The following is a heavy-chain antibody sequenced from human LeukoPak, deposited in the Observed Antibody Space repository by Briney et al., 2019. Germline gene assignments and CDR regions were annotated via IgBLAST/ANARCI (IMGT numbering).Heavy chain of an antibody. CDR3: ARDRATVTTSDAFDI. CDR1: GFTFSSYW. Sequence: PGGSLRLSCAASGFTFSSYWMHWVRQAPGKGLVWVSRINTDGSSISHADSVKGRFTISRDNAKNTLYLQMHSLRAEDTAVYYCARDRATVTTSDAFDIWGQGTMVTVFS. V-gene: IGHV3-74*01. J-gene: IGHJ3*02. D-gene: IGHD4-17*01. CDR2: INTDGSSI.